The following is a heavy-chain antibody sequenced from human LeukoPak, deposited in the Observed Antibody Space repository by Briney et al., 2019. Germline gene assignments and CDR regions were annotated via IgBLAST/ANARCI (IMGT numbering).Heavy chain of an antibody. CDR1: GYTFTSYG. D-gene: IGHD3-3*01. CDR2: ISAYNGNT. V-gene: IGHV1-18*01. J-gene: IGHJ4*02. Sequence: GASVKVSCKASGYTFTSYGISWVRQAPGQGLEWMGWISAYNGNTNYAQKLQGRVTMTTDTSTSTAYMELRSLRSDDTAVYYCARDYDFWSGYSYYFDYWGQGTLVTVSS. CDR3: ARDYDFWSGYSYYFDY.